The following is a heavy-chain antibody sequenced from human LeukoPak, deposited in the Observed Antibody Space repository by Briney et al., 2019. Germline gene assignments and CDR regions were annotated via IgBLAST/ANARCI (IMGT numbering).Heavy chain of an antibody. CDR1: GFTFSSYD. Sequence: GGSLRLSCAASGFTFSSYDMHWVRQATGKGLEWVSAIGTAGDTYYPGSVKGRFTISRENAKNSLYLQMNSLRAGDTAVYYCARAATYYDYVWGSYRSYYLDYWGQGTLVTVSS. J-gene: IGHJ4*02. CDR2: IGTAGDT. V-gene: IGHV3-13*01. CDR3: ARAATYYDYVWGSYRSYYLDY. D-gene: IGHD3-16*02.